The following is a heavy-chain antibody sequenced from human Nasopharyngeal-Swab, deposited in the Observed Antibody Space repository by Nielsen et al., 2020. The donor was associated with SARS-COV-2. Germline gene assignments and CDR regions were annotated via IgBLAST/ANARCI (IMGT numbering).Heavy chain of an antibody. D-gene: IGHD2-15*01. CDR2: INDRGSG. CDR3: ARGQDAYYYMDV. V-gene: IGHV4-34*01. Sequence: SETLSLTCVVFGGTLNGFHWKWIRHTPGKGLGWIGEINDRGSGNYHPSLRSRVTISAGTSNIQFSLKLNSVTAADTAVYYCARGQDAYYYMDVWGEGTTVTVSS. J-gene: IGHJ6*03. CDR1: GGTLNGFH.